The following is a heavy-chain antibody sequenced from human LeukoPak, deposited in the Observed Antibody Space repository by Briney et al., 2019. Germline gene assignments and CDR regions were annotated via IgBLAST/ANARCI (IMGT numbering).Heavy chain of an antibody. J-gene: IGHJ4*02. Sequence: KAGGSLRLSCAASGFTFSSYSMSWVRQAPGKGLEWVSSISSSSSYIYYADSVKGRFTISRDNAKNSLYLQMNSLRAEDTAVYYCARDPYSSSWLDYWGQGTLVTVSS. V-gene: IGHV3-21*01. D-gene: IGHD6-13*01. CDR3: ARDPYSSSWLDY. CDR1: GFTFSSYS. CDR2: ISSSSSYI.